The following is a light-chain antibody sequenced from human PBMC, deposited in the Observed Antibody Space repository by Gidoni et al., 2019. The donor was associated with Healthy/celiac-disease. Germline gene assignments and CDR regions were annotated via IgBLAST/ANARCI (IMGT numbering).Light chain of an antibody. CDR2: DAS. CDR3: QQRSNWPMYT. V-gene: IGKV3-11*01. CDR1: QSVSSY. J-gene: IGKJ2*01. Sequence: EIVLTQSPATLSLSPGERATLSCRASQSVSSYLAWYQQKPGQDPRLLIYDASNRATGIPARFSGSGSGTDFTLTISRLEPEDFAVYYCQQRSNWPMYTFGQGTKLEIK.